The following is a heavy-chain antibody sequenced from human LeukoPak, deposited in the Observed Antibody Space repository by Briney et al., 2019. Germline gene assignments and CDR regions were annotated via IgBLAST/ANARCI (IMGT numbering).Heavy chain of an antibody. CDR1: GFTFNSFS. CDR3: ARDGMVRGVIISEYGAFDI. CDR2: ISSSGSPR. D-gene: IGHD3-10*01. V-gene: IGHV3-48*04. J-gene: IGHJ3*02. Sequence: GGSLRLSCEASGFTFNSFSMNWVRQAPGKGPEWISYISSSGSPRYYADSVKGRFTVSRDNAKKSVYLQLNSLRAEDTAVYYCARDGMVRGVIISEYGAFDIWDQGTMVTVSS.